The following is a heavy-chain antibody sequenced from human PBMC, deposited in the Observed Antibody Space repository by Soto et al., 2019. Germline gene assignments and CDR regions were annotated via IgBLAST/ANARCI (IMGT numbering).Heavy chain of an antibody. CDR3: ARGLGTHKYYYGMDV. V-gene: IGHV4-34*01. CDR1: GGSFSGYY. D-gene: IGHD1-1*01. CDR2: INHSGST. Sequence: TLSLTCAVYGGSFSGYYWSWIRQPPGKGLEWIGEINHSGSTNYNPSLKSRVTISVDTSKDQFSLKLSSVTAADTAVYYCARGLGTHKYYYGMDVWGQGTTVTVSS. J-gene: IGHJ6*02.